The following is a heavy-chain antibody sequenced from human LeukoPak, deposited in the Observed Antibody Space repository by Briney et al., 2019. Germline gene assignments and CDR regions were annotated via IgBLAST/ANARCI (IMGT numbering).Heavy chain of an antibody. Sequence: SETLSLTRTVSGGSISNSSYYWGWIRQPPGKGLEWIGEINHSGSTNYNPSLKSRVTISVATSKNQFSLKLTSVTAADTAVYYCARGRLTTGGWFDPWGQGTLVTVSS. J-gene: IGHJ5*02. CDR1: GGSISNSSYY. V-gene: IGHV4-39*07. CDR2: INHSGST. D-gene: IGHD3-9*01. CDR3: ARGRLTTGGWFDP.